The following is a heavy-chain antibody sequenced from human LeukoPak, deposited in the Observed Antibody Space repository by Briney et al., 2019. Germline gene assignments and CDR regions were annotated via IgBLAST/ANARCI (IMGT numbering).Heavy chain of an antibody. Sequence: SETLSLTCSVSGGSISRSSYYWGWIRQPPGKGLEWIGSIYYSGSTYYNPFLKSRVTISVDTSKNQFSLKLGSVTAADTAVYYCATAYCGGDCYPNYWGQGTPVTVSS. CDR1: GGSISRSSYY. V-gene: IGHV4-39*01. J-gene: IGHJ4*02. D-gene: IGHD2-21*02. CDR2: IYYSGST. CDR3: ATAYCGGDCYPNY.